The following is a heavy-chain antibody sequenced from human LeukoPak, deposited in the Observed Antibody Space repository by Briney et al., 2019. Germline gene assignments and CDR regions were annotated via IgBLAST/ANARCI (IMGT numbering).Heavy chain of an antibody. J-gene: IGHJ4*02. CDR2: IYYSGST. CDR1: GGSISSYY. CDR3: ARSDHGDYPLDY. D-gene: IGHD4-17*01. Sequence: PSETLSLTCTVSGGSISSYYWSWIRQPPGKGLEWIGYIYYSGSTNYNPSLKSRVTISVDTSKNQFTLKLSSVTAADTAVYYCARSDHGDYPLDYWGQGTLVTVSS. V-gene: IGHV4-59*01.